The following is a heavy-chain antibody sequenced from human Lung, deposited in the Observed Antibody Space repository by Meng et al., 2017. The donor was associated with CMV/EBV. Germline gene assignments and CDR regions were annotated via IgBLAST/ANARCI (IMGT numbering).Heavy chain of an antibody. D-gene: IGHD3-16*01. CDR1: FFRFDDCG. J-gene: IGHJ4*02. Sequence: GGSLRLSSSSSFFRFDDCGMHWVRQTLGKGLEWVAFVRHDGTNKFYAASVKGRFTISRDNSQSTVYLQMNSLRPEDSALYYCAKDLLLFGGPNAYFDQWGQGTLVTVSS. CDR3: AKDLLLFGGPNAYFDQ. CDR2: VRHDGTNK. V-gene: IGHV3-30*02.